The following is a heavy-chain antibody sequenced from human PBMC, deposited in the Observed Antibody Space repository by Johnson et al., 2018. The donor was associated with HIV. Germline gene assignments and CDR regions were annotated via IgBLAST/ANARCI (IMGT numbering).Heavy chain of an antibody. D-gene: IGHD6-13*01. CDR3: TTDKGVAAAGGGSFGAFDI. CDR1: RLTLSRYW. Sequence: VKLVESGGGLVQPGGSLRLSCAASRLTLSRYWVSWVRQAPGKRLEWVSGIFGGDTTYYADSVKGRFTISRDDSKNTLYLQMNSLKTEDTAVYYCTTDKGVAAAGGGSFGAFDIWGQGTMVTVSS. CDR2: IFGGDTT. J-gene: IGHJ3*02. V-gene: IGHV3-66*01.